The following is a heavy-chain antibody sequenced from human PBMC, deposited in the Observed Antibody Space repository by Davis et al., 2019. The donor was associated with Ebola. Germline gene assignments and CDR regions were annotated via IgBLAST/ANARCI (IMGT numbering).Heavy chain of an antibody. D-gene: IGHD6-6*01. CDR3: ARYGSSSWDWLDP. CDR2: IDPADSYT. V-gene: IGHV5-10-1*01. CDR1: GYSFTTYW. Sequence: KVSCKGSGYSFTTYWISWVRQMPGKGLEWMGKIDPADSYTNYSPSFQGHVTISSDKSLTTVYLQWSSLKASDTAMYYCARYGSSSWDWLDPWGQGTLVTVSS. J-gene: IGHJ5*02.